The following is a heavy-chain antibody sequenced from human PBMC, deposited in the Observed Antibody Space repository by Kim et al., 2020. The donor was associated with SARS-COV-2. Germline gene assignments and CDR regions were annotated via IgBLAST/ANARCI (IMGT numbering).Heavy chain of an antibody. CDR3: ARGPPQYVWGSYCYFGGGAFDI. CDR2: INHSGST. J-gene: IGHJ3*02. V-gene: IGHV4-34*01. CDR1: GGSFSGYY. Sequence: SETLSLTCAVYGGSFSGYYWSWIRQPPGKGLEWIGEINHSGSTNYNPSLKSRVTISVDTSKNQFSLKLSSVTAADTAVYYCARGPPQYVWGSYCYFGGGAFDIWGQGTMVTVSS. D-gene: IGHD3-16*02.